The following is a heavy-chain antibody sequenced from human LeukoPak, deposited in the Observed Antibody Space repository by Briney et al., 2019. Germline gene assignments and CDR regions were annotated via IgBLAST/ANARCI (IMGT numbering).Heavy chain of an antibody. Sequence: GGSLRLSRAASGFTFSSYGMHWVRQAPGKGLEWVAVISYDGSNKYYADSVKGRFTISRDIAKNSLYLQMNSLRAEDTAVYYCARYFNAWGQGTLVTVSS. CDR1: GFTFSSYG. D-gene: IGHD3-9*01. CDR3: ARYFNA. J-gene: IGHJ4*02. V-gene: IGHV3-30*03. CDR2: ISYDGSNK.